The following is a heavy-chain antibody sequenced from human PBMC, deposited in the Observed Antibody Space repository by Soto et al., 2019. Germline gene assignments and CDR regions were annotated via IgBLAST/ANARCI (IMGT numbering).Heavy chain of an antibody. J-gene: IGHJ3*02. D-gene: IGHD3-10*01. CDR1: GFTFSSYS. CDR3: ARMRGSREGDAFDI. V-gene: IGHV3-21*01. Sequence: GGSLKLSCAASGFTFSSYSMNWVRQAPGKGLEWVSSISSSSSYIYYADSVKGRFTISRDNAKNSLYLQMNSLRAEDTAVYYCARMRGSREGDAFDIWGQGTMVTVSS. CDR2: ISSSSSYI.